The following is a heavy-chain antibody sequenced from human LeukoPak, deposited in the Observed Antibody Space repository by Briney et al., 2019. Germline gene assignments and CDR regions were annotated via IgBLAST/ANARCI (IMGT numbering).Heavy chain of an antibody. J-gene: IGHJ5*02. CDR2: IYTSGST. CDR1: GGSISSYY. CDR3: ARGWLWFGEPTNWFDP. V-gene: IGHV4-4*07. Sequence: PSETLSLTCTVSGGSISSYYWSWIRQPAGKGLEWIGRIYTSGSTNYNPSLKSRVTISVDTSKNQFSLKLSSVTAADTAVYYCARGWLWFGEPTNWFDPWGQGTLVTVSS. D-gene: IGHD3-10*01.